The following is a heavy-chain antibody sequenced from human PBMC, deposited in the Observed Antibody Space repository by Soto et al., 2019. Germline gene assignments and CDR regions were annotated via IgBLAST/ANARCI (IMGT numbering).Heavy chain of an antibody. CDR3: ARRTSRNSKGPSWFDP. D-gene: IGHD4-4*01. J-gene: IGHJ5*02. Sequence: SETLSLTCTVSGGSISSGGYYWSWIRQHPGKGLEWIGYIYYSGSTYYNPSLKSRVTISVDTSKNQFSLKLSSVTAADTAVYYCARRTSRNSKGPSWFDPWGQGTLVTVSS. V-gene: IGHV4-31*03. CDR2: IYYSGST. CDR1: GGSISSGGYY.